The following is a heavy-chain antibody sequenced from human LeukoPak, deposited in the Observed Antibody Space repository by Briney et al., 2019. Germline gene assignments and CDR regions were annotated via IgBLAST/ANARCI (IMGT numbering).Heavy chain of an antibody. CDR2: ISSSSSYI. CDR3: AKDLSITIFGVGYGMDV. V-gene: IGHV3-21*01. Sequence: TGGSLRLSCAASGFTFSSYSMNWVRQAPGKGLEWVSSISSSSSYIYYADSVKGRFTISRDNAKNSLYLQMNSLRAEDTAVYYCAKDLSITIFGVGYGMDVWGQGTTVTVSS. J-gene: IGHJ6*02. D-gene: IGHD3-3*01. CDR1: GFTFSSYS.